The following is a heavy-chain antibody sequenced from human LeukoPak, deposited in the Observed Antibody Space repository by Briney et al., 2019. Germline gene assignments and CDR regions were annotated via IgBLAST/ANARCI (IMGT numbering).Heavy chain of an antibody. Sequence: ASVKVSCKASGYTFTSYDINWVRQATGQGLEWMGWMNPNSGNTGYAQKFQGRVTITRNTSISTAYMELSSLRSEDTAVYYCAREIRWFGELPKPFDYWGQGTLVTVSS. V-gene: IGHV1-8*03. CDR2: MNPNSGNT. CDR1: GYTFTSYD. J-gene: IGHJ4*02. CDR3: AREIRWFGELPKPFDY. D-gene: IGHD3-10*01.